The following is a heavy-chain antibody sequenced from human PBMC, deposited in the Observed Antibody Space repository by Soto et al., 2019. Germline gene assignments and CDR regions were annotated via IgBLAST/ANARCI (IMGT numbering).Heavy chain of an antibody. V-gene: IGHV4-59*08. D-gene: IGHD1-1*01. CDR3: ARHYPIANNWNYFDY. CDR2: ISYSGSV. Sequence: SETLSLTCTVSDDSISNYYWGWIRQPPGKGLEWIGHISYSGSVNYNPSLESRITVSLDTSKNQFSLKVNSVTAADTAVYYCARHYPIANNWNYFDYWGQGTPVTVSS. J-gene: IGHJ4*02. CDR1: DDSISNYY.